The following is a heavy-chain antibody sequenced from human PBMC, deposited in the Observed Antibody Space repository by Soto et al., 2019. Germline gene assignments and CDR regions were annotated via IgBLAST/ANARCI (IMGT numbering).Heavy chain of an antibody. Sequence: WSLRLSCAASGFTVNNIYMSWVRQAPGKGLEWVSTISDGGSTYYADSVKGRFSLSRDKSMNTLYLQMNSLRAEDTAVYYCSRDHSSGGYDYRGQGSLVTVSS. J-gene: IGHJ4*02. CDR2: ISDGGST. CDR3: SRDHSSGGYDY. D-gene: IGHD5-12*01. CDR1: GFTVNNIY. V-gene: IGHV3-53*01.